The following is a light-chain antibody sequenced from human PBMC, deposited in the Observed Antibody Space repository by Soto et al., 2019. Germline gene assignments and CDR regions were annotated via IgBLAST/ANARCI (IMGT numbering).Light chain of an antibody. CDR1: RSDVGGYNY. CDR3: SSYTSDNTWV. Sequence: QSVLTQPVSVSASPGQSITISCTGTRSDVGGYNYVSWYQQHPGKAPKLMIYEVSNRPSGVSDRFSASKSANTASLTISGLQPEDEADYYCSSYTSDNTWVFGGGTKLTVL. CDR2: EVS. V-gene: IGLV2-14*01. J-gene: IGLJ3*02.